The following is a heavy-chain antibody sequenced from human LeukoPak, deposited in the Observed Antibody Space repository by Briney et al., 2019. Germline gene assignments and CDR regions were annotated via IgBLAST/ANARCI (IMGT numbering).Heavy chain of an antibody. V-gene: IGHV4-4*07. D-gene: IGHD3-22*01. CDR3: ARVYSSGYFAGAFDI. Sequence: SETLSLTCTVSGGSFSSYYWSWIRQPAGKGLEWIVRIYTSGSANYNPSLKSRVTMSIDTSKNQFSLKLSSVTAADTAVYSCARVYSSGYFAGAFDIWGQGTMVTVSS. J-gene: IGHJ3*02. CDR2: IYTSGSA. CDR1: GGSFSSYY.